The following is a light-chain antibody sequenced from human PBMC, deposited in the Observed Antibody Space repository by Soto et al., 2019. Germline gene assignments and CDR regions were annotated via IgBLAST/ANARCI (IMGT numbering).Light chain of an antibody. J-gene: IGKJ4*01. CDR2: DAS. CDR3: QQRSTWPLT. CDR1: HSVSNY. Sequence: EIVLTQSPATLALSPGERATLSCRASHSVSNYLGWYQQKPGQAPRLLIYDASNSATGIPAKFSGSGSGTDFTLTISSLEPEDFAVYYCQQRSTWPLTFGGGTKVEIK. V-gene: IGKV3-11*01.